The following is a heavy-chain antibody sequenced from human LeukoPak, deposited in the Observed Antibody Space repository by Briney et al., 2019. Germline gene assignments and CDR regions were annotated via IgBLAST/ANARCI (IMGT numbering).Heavy chain of an antibody. CDR3: ARVANPPATYYYDYYMDV. D-gene: IGHD2-2*01. V-gene: IGHV1-18*01. J-gene: IGHJ6*03. CDR2: ISAYNGNT. CDR1: GYTFTSYG. Sequence: ASVKVSCKASGYTFTSYGISWVRQAPGQGLEWMGWISAYNGNTNYAQKLQGRVTMTTDTSTSTAYMELRSLRSDDTAVYYCARVANPPATYYYDYYMDVWGKGTTVTVSS.